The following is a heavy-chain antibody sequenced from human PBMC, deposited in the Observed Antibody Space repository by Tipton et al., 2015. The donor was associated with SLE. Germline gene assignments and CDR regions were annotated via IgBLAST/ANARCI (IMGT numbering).Heavy chain of an antibody. V-gene: IGHV4-61*01. D-gene: IGHD3-10*01. CDR1: GGSVSSGSYY. J-gene: IGHJ5*02. CDR3: ARRTPPRLLWFGAGMEGWFDP. Sequence: TLSLTCTVSGGSVSSGSYYWSWIRQPPGKGLEWIGYIYYSGSTNYNPSLKSRVTISVDTSKNQFSLKLSSVTAADTAVYYCARRTPPRLLWFGAGMEGWFDPWGQGTLVTVSS. CDR2: IYYSGST.